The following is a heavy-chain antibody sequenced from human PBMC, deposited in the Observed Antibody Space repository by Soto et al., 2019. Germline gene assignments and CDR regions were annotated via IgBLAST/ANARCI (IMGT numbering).Heavy chain of an antibody. CDR2: ISWNSNRI. Sequence: GGSLRLSCAASGLTFDDYAMHWVRQAPGKGLEWVSDISWNSNRIEYADSVKGRFTISRDNAKNSLYLQMNSLRTEDTALYYCAKDRALAGRKAFDMWGQGTMVSVSS. J-gene: IGHJ3*02. D-gene: IGHD1-1*01. CDR3: AKDRALAGRKAFDM. CDR1: GLTFDDYA. V-gene: IGHV3-9*01.